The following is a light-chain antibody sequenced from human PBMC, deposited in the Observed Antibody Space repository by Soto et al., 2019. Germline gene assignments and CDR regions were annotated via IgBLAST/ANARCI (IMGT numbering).Light chain of an antibody. CDR1: SSDVGSYNY. J-gene: IGLJ1*01. CDR2: EVS. V-gene: IGLV2-14*01. Sequence: QSALTQPASVSGSPGQSITISCTGTSSDVGSYNYVSWYQQHPGKAPKRMIYEVSERPSGISSRFSGCKSGNTASLTISGLQTEDEADYYCSSYTSSSTLFGTGTKLTVL. CDR3: SSYTSSSTL.